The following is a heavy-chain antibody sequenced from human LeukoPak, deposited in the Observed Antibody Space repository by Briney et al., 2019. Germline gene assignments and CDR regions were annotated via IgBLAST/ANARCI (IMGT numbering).Heavy chain of an antibody. CDR3: ARAYDKAYDY. CDR2: ISSSGSTI. CDR1: GFTFSDYY. V-gene: IGHV3-11*01. Sequence: GGSLRLSCAASGFTFSDYYMSWIRQAPGKGPEWVSYISSSGSTIYYADSVKGRFTISRDNSKNTVSLHMNSLRAEDSAIYRCARAYDKAYDYWGQGTLVTVSS. D-gene: IGHD2-21*01. J-gene: IGHJ4*02.